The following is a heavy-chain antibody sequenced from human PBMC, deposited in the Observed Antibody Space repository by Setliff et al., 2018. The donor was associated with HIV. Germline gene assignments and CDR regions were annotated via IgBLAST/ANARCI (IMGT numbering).Heavy chain of an antibody. D-gene: IGHD5-18*01. Sequence: GGSLRLSCAASGFTVSSSYMSWLRQAPGKGLECVSNRYSGGTTYYADSVKGRFTISRDNSKNTVYLQMNSLRAEDTAVSYCARVDTTRFQNWHLYLLGRGTLVTVSS. CDR2: RYSGGTT. CDR1: GFTVSSSY. J-gene: IGHJ2*01. CDR3: ARVDTTRFQNWHLYL. V-gene: IGHV3-53*05.